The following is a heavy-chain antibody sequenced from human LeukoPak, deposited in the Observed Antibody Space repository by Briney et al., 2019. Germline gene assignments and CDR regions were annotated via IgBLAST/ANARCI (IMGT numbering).Heavy chain of an antibody. Sequence: ASVKVSCKASGYTFTSYYMHWVRQAPGQGLEWMGIINPSSGSTIYAQKFQGRVTMTRDTSTSTVYMELSSLRSEDTAVYYCARDPGVTMVRGVIPIEYYYYYYMDVWGKGTTVTVSS. V-gene: IGHV1-46*01. D-gene: IGHD3-10*01. CDR3: ARDPGVTMVRGVIPIEYYYYYYMDV. CDR2: INPSSGST. CDR1: GYTFTSYY. J-gene: IGHJ6*03.